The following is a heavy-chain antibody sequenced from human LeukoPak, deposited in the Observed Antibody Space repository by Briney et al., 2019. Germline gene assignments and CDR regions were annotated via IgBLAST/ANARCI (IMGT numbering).Heavy chain of an antibody. Sequence: ASVKVSCKASGYTFTGYYMHWVRQAPGQGLEWMGWINPNSGGTNYAQKFQGRVTMTRDTSISTAYMELSRLRSDDTAVYYCARVVITQYYYYYMDVWGKGTTVTISS. CDR3: ARVVITQYYYYYMDV. V-gene: IGHV1-2*02. CDR2: INPNSGGT. D-gene: IGHD3-22*01. CDR1: GYTFTGYY. J-gene: IGHJ6*03.